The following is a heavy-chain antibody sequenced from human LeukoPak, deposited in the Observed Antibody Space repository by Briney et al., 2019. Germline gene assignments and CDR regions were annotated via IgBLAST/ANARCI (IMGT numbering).Heavy chain of an antibody. CDR3: ARDAPGIAVAGSY. CDR2: IIPIFGTA. V-gene: IGHV1-69*13. J-gene: IGHJ4*02. Sequence: GASVKVSCTASGGTFSSYAISWVRQAPGQGLEWMGGIIPIFGTANYAQKFQGRVTITADESTSTAYMELSSLRSEDTAVYYCARDAPGIAVAGSYWGQGTLVTVSS. D-gene: IGHD6-19*01. CDR1: GGTFSSYA.